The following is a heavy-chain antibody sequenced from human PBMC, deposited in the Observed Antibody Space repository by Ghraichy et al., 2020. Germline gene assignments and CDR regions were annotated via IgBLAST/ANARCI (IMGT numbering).Heavy chain of an antibody. CDR3: ARDSGYGDYGALDY. J-gene: IGHJ4*02. CDR2: ISYDGSNK. CDR1: GFTFSSYA. D-gene: IGHD4-17*01. V-gene: IGHV3-30*04. Sequence: GGSLRLSCAASGFTFSSYAMHWVRQAPGKGLEWVAVISYDGSNKYYADSVKGRFTISRDNSKNTLYLQMNSLRAEDTAVYYCARDSGYGDYGALDYWGQGTLVTVSS.